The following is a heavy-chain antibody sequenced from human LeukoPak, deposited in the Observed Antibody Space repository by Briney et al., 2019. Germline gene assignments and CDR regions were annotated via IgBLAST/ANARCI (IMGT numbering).Heavy chain of an antibody. CDR2: IFHTGST. J-gene: IGHJ4*02. CDR1: GYSISSGYC. CDR3: ARDHSSSSEDY. Sequence: SETLSLTCTVSGYSISSGYCWGWIRQPPGKGLEWIGSIFHTGSTYHNPSLKSRVTISVDTSKNQFSLKLNSVTAADTAVYYCARDHSSSSEDYWGQGTLVTVSS. D-gene: IGHD6-13*01. V-gene: IGHV4-38-2*02.